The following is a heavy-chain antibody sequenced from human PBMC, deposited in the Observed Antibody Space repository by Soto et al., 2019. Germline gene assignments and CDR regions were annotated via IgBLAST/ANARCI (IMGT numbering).Heavy chain of an antibody. D-gene: IGHD4-17*01. J-gene: IGHJ5*02. CDR3: ARAWGSTLTTGWFDP. Sequence: QMQLVQSGAEVKKPGSSVRVSCKAAGGTFSSYAFSWVRQAPGQGLEWMGGIIPVFGTTTYAQKFQGRVTLTADKSTSTAFLDLSSLRSDDTAVYYCARAWGSTLTTGWFDPWGQGTLVTVSS. CDR1: GGTFSSYA. CDR2: IIPVFGTT. V-gene: IGHV1-69*06.